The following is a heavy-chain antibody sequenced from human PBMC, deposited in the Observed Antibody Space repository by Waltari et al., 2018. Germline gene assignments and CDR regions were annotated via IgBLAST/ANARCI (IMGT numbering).Heavy chain of an antibody. CDR2: LTWNGGTT. Sequence: EVYLVESGGTVVRPGGSLRLPCTTSGFTFDNPGMNWVRQAPGKGLEWVSGLTWNGGTTFYADSVKGRFTVSRDNAKNSLYLQMNSLTAEDTALYYCARDISYGGFDYWGQGTLVTVSS. CDR3: ARDISYGGFDY. V-gene: IGHV3-20*04. CDR1: GFTFDNPG. D-gene: IGHD3-16*01. J-gene: IGHJ4*02.